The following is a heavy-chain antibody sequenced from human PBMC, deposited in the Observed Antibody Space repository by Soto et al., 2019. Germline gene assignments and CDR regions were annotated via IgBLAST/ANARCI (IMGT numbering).Heavy chain of an antibody. CDR2: IIPIFGTA. J-gene: IGHJ6*02. D-gene: IGHD3-22*01. CDR3: ASNYYYDSSGYPDYYYGMDV. CDR1: GYTFTSYG. Sequence: GASVKVSCKASGYTFTSYGISWVRQAPGQGLEWMGGIIPIFGTANYAQKFQGRVTITADESTSTAYMELSSLRSEDTAVYYCASNYYYDSSGYPDYYYGMDVWGQGTTVTVSS. V-gene: IGHV1-69*13.